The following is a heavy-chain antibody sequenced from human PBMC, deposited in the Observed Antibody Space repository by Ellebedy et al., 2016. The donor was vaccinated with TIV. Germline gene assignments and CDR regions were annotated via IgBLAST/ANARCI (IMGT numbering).Heavy chain of an antibody. CDR3: ARDMTTVTINWFDP. V-gene: IGHV1-3*01. CDR1: GYTFTGYA. J-gene: IGHJ5*02. CDR2: INAGNGNT. D-gene: IGHD4-17*01. Sequence: ASVKVSXXASGYTFTGYAMHWVRQAPGQRLEWMGWINAGNGNTKYSQKFQGRVTITRDTSASTAYMELSSLRSEDTAVYYCARDMTTVTINWFDPWGQGTLVTVSS.